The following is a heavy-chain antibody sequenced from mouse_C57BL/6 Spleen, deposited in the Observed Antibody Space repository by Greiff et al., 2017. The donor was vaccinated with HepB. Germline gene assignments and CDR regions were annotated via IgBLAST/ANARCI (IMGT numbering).Heavy chain of an antibody. Sequence: EVQVVESGGGLVKPGGSLKLSCAASGFTFSDYGMHWVRQAPEKGLEWVAYISSGSSTIYYADTVKGRFTISRDNAKNTLFLQMTSLRSEDTAMYYCAREHGNYLYYYAMDYWGQGTSVTVSS. V-gene: IGHV5-17*01. CDR1: GFTFSDYG. D-gene: IGHD2-1*01. CDR3: AREHGNYLYYYAMDY. CDR2: ISSGSSTI. J-gene: IGHJ4*01.